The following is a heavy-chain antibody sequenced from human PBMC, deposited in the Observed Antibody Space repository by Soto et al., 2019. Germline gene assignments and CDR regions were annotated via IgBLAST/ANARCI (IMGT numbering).Heavy chain of an antibody. CDR2: VDPEDGET. V-gene: IGHV1-69-2*01. J-gene: IGHJ4*02. Sequence: VQLVQSGAEVKMPESSVQVSCKASGGTFTSHAISWVRQAPGQGLEWMGLVDPEDGETIYAEKFQGRVTITADTSTDTAYMELSSLRSEDTAVYYCATGILSGYDYGADYWGQGTLVTVSS. D-gene: IGHD5-12*01. CDR1: GGTFTSHA. CDR3: ATGILSGYDYGADY.